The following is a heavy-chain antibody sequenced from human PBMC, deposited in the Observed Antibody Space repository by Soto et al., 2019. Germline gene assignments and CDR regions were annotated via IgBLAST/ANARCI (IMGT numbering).Heavy chain of an antibody. V-gene: IGHV1-69*01. CDR3: ARDRDRYCSITSCYTGGAFDI. CDR2: IIPISGTA. J-gene: IGHJ3*02. D-gene: IGHD2-2*02. CDR1: GGTFSSYA. Sequence: QVQLVQSGAEVKKPGSSVKVSCKASGGTFSSYAISWVRQAPGQGLEWMGGIIPISGTANYAQKFQARVTIPADESTSTAYMELSSLRSEDTAVYYCARDRDRYCSITSCYTGGAFDIWGQGTMVTVSS.